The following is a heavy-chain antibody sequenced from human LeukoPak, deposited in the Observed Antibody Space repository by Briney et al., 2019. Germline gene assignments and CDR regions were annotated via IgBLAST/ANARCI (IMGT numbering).Heavy chain of an antibody. V-gene: IGHV1-8*01. D-gene: IGHD7-27*01. CDR1: GYTFTSND. CDR3: ARGLGRDWFDP. CDR2: MNPNSGNT. J-gene: IGHJ5*02. Sequence: GASVKVSCKASGYTFTSNDINWVRQATGQGLEWMGWMNPNSGNTNYAQMFQGRVTMTTNTSISTAYMELSNLRSEDTAVYYCARGLGRDWFDPWGQGTLVTVSS.